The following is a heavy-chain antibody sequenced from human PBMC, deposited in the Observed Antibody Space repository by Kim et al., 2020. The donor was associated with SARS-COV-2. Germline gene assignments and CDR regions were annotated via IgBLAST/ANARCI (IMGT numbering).Heavy chain of an antibody. V-gene: IGHV1-69*01. J-gene: IGHJ4*02. CDR2: GTA. D-gene: IGHD4-17*01. CDR3: ADYGGSNDY. Sequence: GTASYAKKFQSRVTITADESTSTAYMELSSLRSEDTAVYYCADYGGSNDYWGQGTLVTVSS.